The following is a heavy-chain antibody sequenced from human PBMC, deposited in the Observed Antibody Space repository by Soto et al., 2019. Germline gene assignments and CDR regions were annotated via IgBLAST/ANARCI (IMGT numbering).Heavy chain of an antibody. D-gene: IGHD3-22*01. CDR1: GFTFSSYG. V-gene: IGHV3-33*01. CDR2: IWYDGSNK. J-gene: IGHJ4*02. Sequence: LRLSCAASGFTFSSYGMHWVRQAPGKGLEWVAVIWYDGSNKYYADSVKGRFTISRDNSKNTLYLQMNSLRAEDTAVYYCARDPRPITMIVDTPDYWGQGTLVTVSS. CDR3: ARDPRPITMIVDTPDY.